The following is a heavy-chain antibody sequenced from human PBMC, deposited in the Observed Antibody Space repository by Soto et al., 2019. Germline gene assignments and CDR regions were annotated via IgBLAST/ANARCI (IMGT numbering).Heavy chain of an antibody. Sequence: QVQLVESGGGVVQPGRSLRLSCAASGFTFSSYAMHWVRQAPGKGLEWVAVISYDGSNKYYADSVKGRFTISRDNSKNTLYLQMNSLRAEDTAVYYCARDRYSYDYCDYWGQGTLVTVSS. CDR3: ARDRYSYDYCDY. J-gene: IGHJ4*02. D-gene: IGHD5-18*01. V-gene: IGHV3-30-3*01. CDR2: ISYDGSNK. CDR1: GFTFSSYA.